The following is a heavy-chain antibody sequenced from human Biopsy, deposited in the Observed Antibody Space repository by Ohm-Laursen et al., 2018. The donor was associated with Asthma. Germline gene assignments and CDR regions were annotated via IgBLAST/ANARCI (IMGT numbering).Heavy chain of an antibody. CDR1: GFTFSSYA. V-gene: IGHV3-23*01. Sequence: SPRLSCAASGFTFSSYAMSWVRQAPGKGLEWVSAISGSGGSTYYADSVKGRFTISRDNSKNTLYLQMNSLRAEDTAVYYCAREGIAVAHFDYWGQGTLVTVSS. D-gene: IGHD6-19*01. CDR2: ISGSGGST. J-gene: IGHJ4*02. CDR3: AREGIAVAHFDY.